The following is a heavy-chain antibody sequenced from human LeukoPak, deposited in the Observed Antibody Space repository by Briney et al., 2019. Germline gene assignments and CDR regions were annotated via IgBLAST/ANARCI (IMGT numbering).Heavy chain of an antibody. CDR3: AKEMGEYDFWSGPFNYYYYGMDV. CDR1: GFTFSSYG. CDR2: ISYDGSNK. J-gene: IGHJ6*02. Sequence: PGGSLRLSCAASGFTFSSYGMHWVRQAPGKGLEWVAVISYDGSNKYYADSVKGRFTISRDNSKNTLYLQMNSLRAEDTAVYYCAKEMGEYDFWSGPFNYYYYGMDVWGQGTTVTVSS. D-gene: IGHD3-3*01. V-gene: IGHV3-30*18.